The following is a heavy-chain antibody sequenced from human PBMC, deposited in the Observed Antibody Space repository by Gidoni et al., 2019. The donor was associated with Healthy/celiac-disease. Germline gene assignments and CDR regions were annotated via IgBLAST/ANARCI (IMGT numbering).Heavy chain of an antibody. CDR3: AKAGLTLDYYGSGSYDD. CDR1: TFSSYA. V-gene: IGHV3-23*01. Sequence: TFSSYAMSWVRQAPGKGLEWVSAISGSGGSTYYADSVKGRFTISRDNSKNTLYLQMNSLRAEDTAVYYCAKAGLTLDYYGSGSYDDWGQGTLVTVSS. D-gene: IGHD3-10*01. J-gene: IGHJ4*02. CDR2: ISGSGGST.